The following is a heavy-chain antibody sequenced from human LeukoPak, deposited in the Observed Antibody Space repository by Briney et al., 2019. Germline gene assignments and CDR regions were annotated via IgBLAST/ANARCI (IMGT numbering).Heavy chain of an antibody. CDR3: AKRGVVIRVILVGFHKEAYYFDS. J-gene: IGHJ4*02. CDR1: GFTVSSNY. D-gene: IGHD3-10*01. Sequence: GGSLRLSCAASGFTVSSNYMSWVRQAPGKGLEWVSVIYSGGSTYYADSVKGRFTISRDNAKNTLYLQMNSLRAEDTAVYFCAKRGVVIRVILVGFHKEAYYFDSWGQGALVAVSS. V-gene: IGHV3-53*01. CDR2: IYSGGST.